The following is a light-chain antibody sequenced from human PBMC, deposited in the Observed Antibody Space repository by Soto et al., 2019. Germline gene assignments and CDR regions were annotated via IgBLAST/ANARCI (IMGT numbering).Light chain of an antibody. CDR3: SSHTISSALQV. Sequence: QSALTQPASVSGSPGQSITISCTGTISDFVVYNYVSWYQQHPGKAPKLMTYGVSNRPSGVSNRFSGSKSGDTASLTISGLQADDEADYYCSSHTISSALQVFGTGTQLTVL. J-gene: IGLJ1*01. CDR1: ISDFVVYNY. CDR2: GVS. V-gene: IGLV2-14*01.